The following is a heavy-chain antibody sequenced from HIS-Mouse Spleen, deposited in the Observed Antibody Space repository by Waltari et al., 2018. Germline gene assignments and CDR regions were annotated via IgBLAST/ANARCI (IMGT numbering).Heavy chain of an antibody. CDR3: AKASGPNAFDI. CDR2: IWYDGSNK. V-gene: IGHV3-33*06. CDR1: GFTFSRYG. J-gene: IGHJ3*02. Sequence: QVQLVESGGGVVQPGRSLRLPCAASGFTFSRYGRHWVRQAPGKGLEWVAVIWYDGSNKYYADSVKGRFTISRDNSKNTLYLQMNSLRAEDTAVYYCAKASGPNAFDIWGQGTMVTVSS.